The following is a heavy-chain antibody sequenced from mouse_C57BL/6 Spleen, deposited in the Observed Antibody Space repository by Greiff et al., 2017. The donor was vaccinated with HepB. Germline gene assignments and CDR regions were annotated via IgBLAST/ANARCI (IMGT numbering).Heavy chain of an antibody. D-gene: IGHD1-1*01. CDR3: ARSGYYGSPYFAY. Sequence: QVQLQQSGPELVKPGASVKISCKASGYAFSSSWMNWVKQRPGKGLEWIGRIYPGDGDTNYNGKFKGKATLTADKSSSTAYMQLSSLTSEDSAVYFCARSGYYGSPYFAYWGQGTLVTVSA. J-gene: IGHJ3*01. CDR2: IYPGDGDT. CDR1: GYAFSSSW. V-gene: IGHV1-82*01.